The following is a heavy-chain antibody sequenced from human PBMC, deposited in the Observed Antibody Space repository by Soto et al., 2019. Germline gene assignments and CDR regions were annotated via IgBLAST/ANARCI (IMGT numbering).Heavy chain of an antibody. D-gene: IGHD5-12*01. CDR2: ISYSGTI. Sequence: PSETLSLTCTVSGGSITGYYWTWIRQPPGKGLGWIGYISYSGTINYNPSLKSRVTISLDTSNSHFSLRLSSVTAADTAVYYCARSSTRRYSGFDYFDYWGQGALVTVSS. V-gene: IGHV4-59*01. CDR1: GGSITGYY. J-gene: IGHJ4*02. CDR3: ARSSTRRYSGFDYFDY.